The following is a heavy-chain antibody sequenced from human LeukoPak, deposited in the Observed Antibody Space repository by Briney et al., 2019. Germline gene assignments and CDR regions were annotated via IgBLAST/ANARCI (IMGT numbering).Heavy chain of an antibody. CDR2: IKQDASEK. D-gene: IGHD3-22*01. CDR1: GFTFGSYW. J-gene: IGHJ4*02. Sequence: PGGSLRLSCAASGFTFGSYWMSWVRQAPGKGLEWVANIKQDASEKYYVDSVKGRFTISRDNAKNSLYLQMNSLRAEDTAVYYCARAPYDSSGYYYSVWDYWGQGTLVTVSS. V-gene: IGHV3-7*01. CDR3: ARAPYDSSGYYYSVWDY.